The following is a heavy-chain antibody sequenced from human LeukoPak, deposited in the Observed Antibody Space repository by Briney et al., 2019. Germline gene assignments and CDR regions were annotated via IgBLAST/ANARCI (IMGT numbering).Heavy chain of an antibody. CDR2: INHSGST. J-gene: IGHJ4*02. V-gene: IGHV4-34*01. CDR1: GGSLSGYY. CDR3: ARRSPLVVVTAAHYYDY. D-gene: IGHD2-21*02. Sequence: SETLSLTCAVYGGSLSGYYWSWIRQPPGKGLEWIGEINHSGSTNYNPSLKSRVTISVDTSKNQFSLTLTAVTASDTAIYYCARRSPLVVVTAAHYYDYWGQGTLVTVSS.